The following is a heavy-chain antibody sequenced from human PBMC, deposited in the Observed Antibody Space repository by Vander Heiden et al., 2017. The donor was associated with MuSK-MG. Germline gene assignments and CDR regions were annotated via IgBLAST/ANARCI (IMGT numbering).Heavy chain of an antibody. CDR2: RKQDGMEK. D-gene: IGHD2-2*01. J-gene: IGHJ4*02. V-gene: IGHV3-7*01. CDR1: GFTFSSYW. Sequence: EVQLVESGGGLGQPGGSLRLSCAASGFTFSSYWLSLVRQRPGKGLEWVANRKQDGMEKYYVDSVKGRFTISRDNAKNSLYLQMNSLRAEDTAVYYCARDLSRNGPNGYWGQGTLVTVSS. CDR3: ARDLSRNGPNGY.